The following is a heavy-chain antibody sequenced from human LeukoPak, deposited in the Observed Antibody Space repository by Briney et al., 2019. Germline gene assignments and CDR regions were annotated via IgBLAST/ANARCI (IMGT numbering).Heavy chain of an antibody. J-gene: IGHJ4*02. Sequence: GGSLRLSCAASGFTFSSYGMHWVRQAPGKGLEWVAVIWYDGSNKYYADSVKGRFTISRDNARNSVHVQMNSLRAEDTAVYFCARIRPGNYFDYWGQGALVTVSS. CDR1: GFTFSSYG. CDR2: IWYDGSNK. V-gene: IGHV3-33*01. CDR3: ARIRPGNYFDY. D-gene: IGHD6-6*01.